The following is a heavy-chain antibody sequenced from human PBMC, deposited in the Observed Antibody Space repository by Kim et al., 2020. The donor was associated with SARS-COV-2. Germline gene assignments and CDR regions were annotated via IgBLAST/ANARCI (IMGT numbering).Heavy chain of an antibody. CDR3: AKTAAHRLHD. D-gene: IGHD2-2*01. J-gene: IGHJ4*01. CDR1: GVAAGSDP. CDR2: VYHDGST. V-gene: IGHV3-66*01. Sequence: GGSLRLSCADSGVAAGSDPLSWVRQAPGKGLEWLAIVYHDGSTYYKDAVRDRFRSSRDNSRKTVFLQLTRMRAEDKATDLCAKTAAHRLHDWVRGTL.